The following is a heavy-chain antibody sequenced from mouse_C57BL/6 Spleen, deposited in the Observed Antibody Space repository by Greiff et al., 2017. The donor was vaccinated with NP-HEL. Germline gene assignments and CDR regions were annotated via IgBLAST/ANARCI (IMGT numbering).Heavy chain of an antibody. Sequence: EVKLVESEGGLVQPGSSMKLSCTASGFTFSDYYMAWVRQVPEKGLEWVANINYDGSSTYYLDSLKSRFIISRDNAKNILYLQMSSLKSEDTATYYCARWLLYAMDYWGQGTSVTVSS. J-gene: IGHJ4*01. CDR3: ARWLLYAMDY. V-gene: IGHV5-16*01. CDR2: INYDGSST. CDR1: GFTFSDYY. D-gene: IGHD2-3*01.